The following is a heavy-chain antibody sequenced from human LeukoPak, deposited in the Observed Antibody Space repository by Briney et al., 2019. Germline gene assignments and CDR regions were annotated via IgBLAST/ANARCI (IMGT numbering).Heavy chain of an antibody. CDR1: GGSISDYY. V-gene: IGHV4-59*01. D-gene: IGHD2/OR15-2a*01. Sequence: SETLSLTCTVSGGSISDYYWNWMRQPPGKGLEWIGYIYYSGRTNYNPSLKSRVSISVDTSKNQFSLKLSSVTAADTAVYYCARDFRGSIDAFDIWGQGTMVAVSS. CDR2: IYYSGRT. J-gene: IGHJ3*02. CDR3: ARDFRGSIDAFDI.